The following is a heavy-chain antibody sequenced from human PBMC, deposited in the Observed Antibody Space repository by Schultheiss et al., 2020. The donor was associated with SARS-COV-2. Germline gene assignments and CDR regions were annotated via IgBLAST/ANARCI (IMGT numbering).Heavy chain of an antibody. J-gene: IGHJ6*02. V-gene: IGHV4-59*08. D-gene: IGHD2-15*01. Sequence: SETLSLTCTVSGGSISSYYWSWIRQPPGKGLEWIGYIYYSGSTYYNPSLKSRVTISVDTSKNQFSLKLSSVTAADTAVYYCARLPCSGGSCYPLYYYYYGMDVWGQGTTVTVSS. CDR3: ARLPCSGGSCYPLYYYYYGMDV. CDR2: IYYSGST. CDR1: GGSISSYY.